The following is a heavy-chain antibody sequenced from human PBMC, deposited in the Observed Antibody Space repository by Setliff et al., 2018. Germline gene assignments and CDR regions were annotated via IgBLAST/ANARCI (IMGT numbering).Heavy chain of an antibody. J-gene: IGHJ4*02. CDR1: GFTFSSYW. CDR3: ARAKGAHYYGSGSQFDY. V-gene: IGHV3-7*01. Sequence: RLSCAASGFTFSSYWMSWVRQAPGKGLEWVANIKQDGSEKYYVDSVKGRFTISRDNAKNSLYLQMNSLRAEDTAVYYCARAKGAHYYGSGSQFDYWGQGTLVTVSS. D-gene: IGHD3-10*01. CDR2: IKQDGSEK.